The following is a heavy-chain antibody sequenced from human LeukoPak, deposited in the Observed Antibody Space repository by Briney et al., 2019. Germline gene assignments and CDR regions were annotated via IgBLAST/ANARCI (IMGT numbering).Heavy chain of an antibody. D-gene: IGHD3-10*01. V-gene: IGHV4-34*01. CDR3: ARGSGSYYYSWFDP. J-gene: IGHJ5*02. CDR1: GGSFSGYY. CDR2: INHSGST. Sequence: SKTLSLTCAVYGGSFSGYYWSWIRQPPGKGLEWIEEINHSGSTNYNPSLKSRVTISVDTSKNQFSLKLSSVTAADTAVYYCARGSGSYYYSWFDPWGQGTLVTVSS.